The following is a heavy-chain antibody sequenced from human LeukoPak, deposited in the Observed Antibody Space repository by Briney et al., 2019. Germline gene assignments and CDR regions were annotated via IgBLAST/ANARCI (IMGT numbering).Heavy chain of an antibody. CDR2: IYHSGST. CDR1: GGSISSYY. D-gene: IGHD3-3*01. J-gene: IGHJ4*02. CDR3: AKPYYRSGTGGFDS. V-gene: IGHV4-59*04. Sequence: SETLSLTCTVSGGSISSYYWSWIRQPPGKGLEWIGYIYHSGSTYYNPSLKSRVTISVDRSKNQFSLKLSSVTAADTAVYYCAKPYYRSGTGGFDSWGQGTLVTVSS.